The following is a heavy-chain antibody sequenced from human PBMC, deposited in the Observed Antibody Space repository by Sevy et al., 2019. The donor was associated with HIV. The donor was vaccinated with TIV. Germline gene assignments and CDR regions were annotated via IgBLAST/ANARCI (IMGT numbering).Heavy chain of an antibody. CDR2: IYYIGNT. Sequence: SETLSLTFTVSGGSISNSAYYWGWIRQPPGKGLEWIGNIYYIGNTYYKPSLKSRVTISVDTSKNHFSLKLTSVTAADTAVYYCARWTMGITMIQGEFDSWGQGTLVTVSS. CDR1: GGSISNSAYY. J-gene: IGHJ5*01. V-gene: IGHV4-39*02. CDR3: ARWTMGITMIQGEFDS. D-gene: IGHD3-10*01.